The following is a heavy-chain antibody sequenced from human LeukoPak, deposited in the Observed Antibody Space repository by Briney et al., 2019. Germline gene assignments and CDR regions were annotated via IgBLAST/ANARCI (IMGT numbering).Heavy chain of an antibody. Sequence: SETLSLTCTVSGGSISSYYWGWIRQPPGKGLEWIGSIYYSGITYYNPSLRSRVTISVDTSKNQFSLKLSSVTATDTAVYYCHFKYCSSSTCFYYFDYWGQGTLVTVSS. CDR2: IYYSGIT. CDR1: GGSISSYY. J-gene: IGHJ4*02. CDR3: HFKYCSSSTCFYYFDY. V-gene: IGHV4-39*01. D-gene: IGHD2-2*01.